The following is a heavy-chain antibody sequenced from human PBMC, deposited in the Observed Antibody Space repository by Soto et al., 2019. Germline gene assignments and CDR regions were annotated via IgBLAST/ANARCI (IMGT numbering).Heavy chain of an antibody. D-gene: IGHD3-3*01. Sequence: PGGSLRLSCXASGFTFSSDWMHWVRQAPGKGLVWVSRINSDGSSTSYADSLKGRFTIFRDNAKNSLYLRMNSLRAEDTAVYYCARVGSGYSLAYWGRGTLVTVSS. CDR3: ARVGSGYSLAY. CDR2: INSDGSST. V-gene: IGHV3-74*01. CDR1: GFTFSSDW. J-gene: IGHJ4*02.